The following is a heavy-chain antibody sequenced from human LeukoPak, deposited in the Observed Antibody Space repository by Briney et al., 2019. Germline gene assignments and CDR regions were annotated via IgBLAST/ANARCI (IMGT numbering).Heavy chain of an antibody. J-gene: IGHJ4*02. CDR1: GYTFTGYY. CDR2: INANSGGT. V-gene: IGHV1-2*02. D-gene: IGHD6-13*01. CDR3: ARDLDIAAAGTDY. Sequence: ASVKVSCKATGYTFTGYYMHWVRQAPGQGLEWMGWINANSGGTNYAQKFQGRVTMTRDTSISTAYMELSRLRSDDTAVYYCARDLDIAAAGTDYWGQGTLVTVSS.